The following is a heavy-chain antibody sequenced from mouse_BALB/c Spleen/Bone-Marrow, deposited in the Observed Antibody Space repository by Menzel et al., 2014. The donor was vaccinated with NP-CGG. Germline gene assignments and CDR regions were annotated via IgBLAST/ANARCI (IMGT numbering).Heavy chain of an antibody. CDR3: ARREYDYDVFAY. CDR2: INSNGGST. CDR1: GFTFSSYY. D-gene: IGHD2-4*01. V-gene: IGHV5-6-2*01. Sequence: EVKLVESGGGLVKLGGSLKLSCAASGFTFSSYYMSWVRQTPEKRLELVAAINSNGGSTYYPDTVKGRFTISRDNAKNTLYLQMSSLKSEDTALYYGARREYDYDVFAYWGQGTLVTVSA. J-gene: IGHJ3*01.